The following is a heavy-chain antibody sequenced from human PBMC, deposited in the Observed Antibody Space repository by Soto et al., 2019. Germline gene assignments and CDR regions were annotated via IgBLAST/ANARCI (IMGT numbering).Heavy chain of an antibody. D-gene: IGHD6-19*01. J-gene: IGHJ4*02. V-gene: IGHV4-61*01. CDR1: GGSVSSGRYY. CDR2: IYYSGRT. CDR3: ARSGAGSGWL. Sequence: QVQLQESGPGLAKPSETLSLTCTVSGGSVSSGRYYWSWSRQPPGKGLEWIGYIYYSGRTSYNSSLKSRVTISVDTSKNQFSLKLSSVTAADTAIYYCARSGAGSGWLGGQGTLVTVSS.